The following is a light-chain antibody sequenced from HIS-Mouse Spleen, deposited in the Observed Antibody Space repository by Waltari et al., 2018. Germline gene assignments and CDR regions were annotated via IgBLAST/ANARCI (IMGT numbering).Light chain of an antibody. J-gene: IGLJ2*01. CDR2: EDS. V-gene: IGLV3-21*03. CDR1: NVGKKS. CDR3: QVWDSSSDHVV. Sequence: YVLTHPPPVPGAPGKTARITCRGNNVGKKSGDWYQQKPGQAPVLVVYEDSQRPSGIPERFSGSNSGNTATLTISRVEAGDEADYYCQVWDSSSDHVVFGGGTKLTVL.